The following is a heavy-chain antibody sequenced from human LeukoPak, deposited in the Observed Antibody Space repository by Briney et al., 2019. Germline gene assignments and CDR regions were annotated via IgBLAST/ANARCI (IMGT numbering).Heavy chain of an antibody. D-gene: IGHD1-26*01. V-gene: IGHV3-30*01. Sequence: GGSLGLSCAASGFTFSSYAMHWVRQAPGKGLEWVAVISYDGSNKYYADSVKGRFTISRDNSKNTLYLQMNSLRAEDTAVYYCASPGIHWGQGTLVTVSS. CDR3: ASPGIH. J-gene: IGHJ4*02. CDR1: GFTFSSYA. CDR2: ISYDGSNK.